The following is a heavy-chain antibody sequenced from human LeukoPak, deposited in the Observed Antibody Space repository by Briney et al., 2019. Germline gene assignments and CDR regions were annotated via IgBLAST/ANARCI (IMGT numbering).Heavy chain of an antibody. J-gene: IGHJ4*02. Sequence: PGGSLRLSCAASGFTFSSYWMHWVRQAPGKGLVWGSRINSDGRSTSDADSVKGRFTISGDNAKNPLYLQMNSLRAEDTAVYYCARQAYQYSDFWSGYHDYWGQGTLVTVSS. V-gene: IGHV3-74*01. CDR3: ARQAYQYSDFWSGYHDY. D-gene: IGHD3-3*01. CDR1: GFTFSSYW. CDR2: INSDGRST.